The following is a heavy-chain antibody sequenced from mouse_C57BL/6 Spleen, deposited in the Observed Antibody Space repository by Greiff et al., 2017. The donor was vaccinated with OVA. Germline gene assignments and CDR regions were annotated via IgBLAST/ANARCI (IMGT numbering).Heavy chain of an antibody. Sequence: VHVKQSGPVLVKPGASVKMSCKASGYTFTDYYMNWVKQSHGKSLEWIGVINPYNGGTSYNQKFKGKATLTVDKSSSTAYMELNSLTSEDSAVYYCAPNYYGSSYFDYWGQGTTLTVSS. J-gene: IGHJ2*01. CDR2: INPYNGGT. V-gene: IGHV1-19*01. CDR3: APNYYGSSYFDY. CDR1: GYTFTDYY. D-gene: IGHD1-1*01.